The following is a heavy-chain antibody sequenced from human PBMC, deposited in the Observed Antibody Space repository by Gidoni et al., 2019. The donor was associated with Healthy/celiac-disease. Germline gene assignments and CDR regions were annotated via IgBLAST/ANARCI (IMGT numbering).Heavy chain of an antibody. CDR2: IKQDGSEK. J-gene: IGHJ6*02. Sequence: EVQLVESGGGLVQPGGSLRLSRAASGFTFSSYWMSWVRQAPGKGLEWVANIKQDGSEKYYVDSVKGRFTISRDNAKNSLYLQMNSLRAEDTAVYYCARETITGTTDYYYGMDVWGQGTTVTVSS. V-gene: IGHV3-7*01. CDR3: ARETITGTTDYYYGMDV. D-gene: IGHD1-7*01. CDR1: GFTFSSYW.